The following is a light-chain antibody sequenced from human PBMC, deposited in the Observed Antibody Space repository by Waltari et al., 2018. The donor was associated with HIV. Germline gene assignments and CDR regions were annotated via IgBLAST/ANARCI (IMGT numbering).Light chain of an antibody. V-gene: IGKV1-27*01. CDR1: QDISNY. CDR2: AAS. CDR3: QKYDSAPRT. J-gene: IGKJ1*01. Sequence: DVQMTQSPSSLSASVGDRITITCRASQDISNYLAWYQQKPGKIPKLLIYAASSLHSGVPSRFSGSGSGTDFTLTIGSLQPEDVATYYCQKYDSAPRTFGQGTKVEIK.